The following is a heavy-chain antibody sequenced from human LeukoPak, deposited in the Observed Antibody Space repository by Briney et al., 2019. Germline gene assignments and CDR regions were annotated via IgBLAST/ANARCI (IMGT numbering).Heavy chain of an antibody. CDR2: IYSGGST. CDR1: GFTVSSNY. D-gene: IGHD3-3*01. CDR3: AXXXXXYDFWSGWYYFDY. V-gene: IGHV3-66*01. J-gene: IGHJ4*02. Sequence: GGSLRLSCAASGFTVSSNYMSWVRQAPGKGLEWVSVIYSGGSTYYADSVKGRFTISRDNSKNTLYLQMNSLRAEDTAVYYCAXXXXXYDFWSGWYYFDYWGQGTLVTVSS.